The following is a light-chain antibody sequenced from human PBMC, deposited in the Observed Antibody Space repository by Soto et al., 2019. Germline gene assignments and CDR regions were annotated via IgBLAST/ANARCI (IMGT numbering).Light chain of an antibody. CDR3: QSYDSSLSGHV. V-gene: IGLV1-40*01. J-gene: IGLJ1*01. CDR2: ANS. CDR1: SSNIGAGYD. Sequence: QSVLTQPPSESGAPGQRVTISCTGRSSNIGAGYDVHWYQQLPGTAPKLLIYANSNRPSGVPDRFSGSKSGTSASLAITGLQAEYEADYYCQSYDSSLSGHVFGTGTKHTVL.